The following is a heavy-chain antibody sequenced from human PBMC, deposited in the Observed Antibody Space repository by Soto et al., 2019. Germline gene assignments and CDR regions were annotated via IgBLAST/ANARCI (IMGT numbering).Heavy chain of an antibody. CDR1: GGTFGSYT. J-gene: IGHJ6*02. V-gene: IGHV1-69*06. Sequence: QVHLVQSGAEVKKPGSSVKVSCTASGGTFGSYTVTWVRQAPGQGLEWMGEIIPMFGTASYAQKFQGRVTLTADKSTTTAHMELRSLSSDDTAVYFCARQRAMPPHFYSGMDVWGQGTTVTVYS. D-gene: IGHD2-2*01. CDR3: ARQRAMPPHFYSGMDV. CDR2: IIPMFGTA.